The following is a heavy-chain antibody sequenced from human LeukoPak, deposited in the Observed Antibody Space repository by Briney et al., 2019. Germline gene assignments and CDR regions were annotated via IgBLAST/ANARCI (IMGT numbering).Heavy chain of an antibody. CDR1: GFTFTNYY. Sequence: GASVKVSCKASGFTFTNYYIHWVRQAPGQGLEWMGIINPSGGGTSYAQKSQGRVTMTEDTSTDTAYMELSSLRSEDTAVYYCATDPPWYSSGWYSFDYWGQGTLVTVSS. CDR2: INPSGGGT. V-gene: IGHV1-46*01. D-gene: IGHD6-19*01. CDR3: ATDPPWYSSGWYSFDY. J-gene: IGHJ4*02.